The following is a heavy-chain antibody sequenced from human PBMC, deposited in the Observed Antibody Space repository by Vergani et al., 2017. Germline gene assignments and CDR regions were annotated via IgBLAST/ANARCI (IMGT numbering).Heavy chain of an antibody. V-gene: IGHV3-30*01. CDR2: ISYDGSNK. CDR1: GFTFSSYA. CDR3: ARAPLVLRFLEWLGAFDY. Sequence: QVQLVESGGGVVQPGRSLRLSCAASGFTFSSYAMHWVRQAPGKGLEWVAVISYDGSNKYYADSVKGRFTISRDNSKNTLYLQMNSLRAEDTAVYSCARAPLVLRFLEWLGAFDYWGQGTLVTVSS. J-gene: IGHJ4*02. D-gene: IGHD3-3*01.